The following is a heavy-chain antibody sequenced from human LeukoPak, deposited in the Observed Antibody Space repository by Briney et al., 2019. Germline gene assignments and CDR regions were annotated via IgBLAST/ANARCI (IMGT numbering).Heavy chain of an antibody. CDR3: ARGGIAAAAIWLFDY. CDR1: GGSISSYY. D-gene: IGHD6-13*01. V-gene: IGHV4-59*01. Sequence: SETLSLTCSVSGGSISSYYWSWIRQSPGKGLEWIGYIYYSGTTNYNPSLGGRITISVDTSKNRFSLRLTSVTAADTAVYYCARGGIAAAAIWLFDYWGQGTLVTVSS. J-gene: IGHJ4*02. CDR2: IYYSGTT.